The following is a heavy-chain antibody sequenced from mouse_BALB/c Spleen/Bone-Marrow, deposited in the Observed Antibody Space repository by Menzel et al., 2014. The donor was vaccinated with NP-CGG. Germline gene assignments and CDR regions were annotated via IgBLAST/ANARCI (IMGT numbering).Heavy chain of an antibody. J-gene: IGHJ3*01. D-gene: IGHD4-1*01. Sequence: EVKLMESGGGLVQPGGSLKLSCAASGFPFSSYTMSWFRQTLEKRLEWVAFITNGGGSTYYPDTLKGRFTISRDDAKNTLYLQMSSLKSEDTAMYYCATLTGTSYWGQGTLVTVSA. CDR3: ATLTGTSY. V-gene: IGHV5-12-2*01. CDR2: ITNGGGST. CDR1: GFPFSSYT.